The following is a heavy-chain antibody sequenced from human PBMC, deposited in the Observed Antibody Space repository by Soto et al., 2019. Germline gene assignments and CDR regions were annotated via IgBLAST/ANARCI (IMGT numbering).Heavy chain of an antibody. CDR3: ARGRWLRKSFDY. CDR2: INHSGST. V-gene: IGHV4-34*02. CDR1: GGSFSGYY. Sequence: QVQLEQWGAGLLKPSETLSLTCAVYGGSFSGYYWSWIRQPPGKGLEWIGEINHSGSTNYNPSLKSRVTISVDTSKNQFSLNLYSVTAADPAVYYCARGRWLRKSFDYWGQGTLVTVSS. D-gene: IGHD5-12*01. J-gene: IGHJ4*02.